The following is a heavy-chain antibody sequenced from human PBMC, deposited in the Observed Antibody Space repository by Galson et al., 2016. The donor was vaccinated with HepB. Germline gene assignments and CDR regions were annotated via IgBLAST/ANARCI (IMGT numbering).Heavy chain of an antibody. D-gene: IGHD3-22*01. V-gene: IGHV3-23*01. CDR2: ISDSGGRT. Sequence: SLRLSCAASEFTFSSYAMNWVRQAPGKGLEWVSTISDSGGRTYYADSGRGRFTVSRDNFRNTLYLQMNNLRPEDTAVYYCSKDFGREVYGSSGPWGQGALVTVST. CDR3: SKDFGREVYGSSGP. CDR1: EFTFSSYA. J-gene: IGHJ5*02.